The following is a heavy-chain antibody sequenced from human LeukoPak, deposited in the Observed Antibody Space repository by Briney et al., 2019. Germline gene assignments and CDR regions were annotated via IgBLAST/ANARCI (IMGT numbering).Heavy chain of an antibody. V-gene: IGHV3-30-3*01. CDR3: ARAAYCGGDCYYYFDY. CDR1: GFTFSSYA. CDR2: ISYDGSNK. Sequence: GRSLRLSCAASGFTFSSYAMHWVRQAPGKGLEWVAVISYDGSNKYYADSVKGRFTISRDNSKNTLYLQMNSLRAEDTAVYFCARAAYCGGDCYYYFDYWGQGTLVTVSS. D-gene: IGHD2-21*02. J-gene: IGHJ4*02.